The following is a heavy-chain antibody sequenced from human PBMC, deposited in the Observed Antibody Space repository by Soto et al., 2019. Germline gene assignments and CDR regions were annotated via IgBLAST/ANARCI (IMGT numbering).Heavy chain of an antibody. Sequence: QVQLVQSAAEVKKPGASVKVSCKASGYTFIRYVITWVRQAPGQGLEWMGWISAYNDYTIYAQKLQGRVTMTTDTTTRFVYVELRGLKFDDTAVYYCARGGYYGNSWRNSLHYGVDFWGQGTSVTVSS. D-gene: IGHD3-16*01. J-gene: IGHJ6*02. CDR1: GYTFIRYV. CDR2: ISAYNDYT. V-gene: IGHV1-18*01. CDR3: ARGGYYGNSWRNSLHYGVDF.